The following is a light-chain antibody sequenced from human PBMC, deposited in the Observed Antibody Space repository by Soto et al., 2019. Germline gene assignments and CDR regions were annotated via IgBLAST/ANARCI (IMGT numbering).Light chain of an antibody. Sequence: EIVMTQSPATLSVSPGERATLSCRASESVNNNLAWYQQKPGQAPRLLIYGASTRATGIPVRFSGSGSGTEFTLTISSLQSEDSAVYHCQQYNNWPLTFGGGTKVEIK. CDR1: ESVNNN. J-gene: IGKJ4*01. CDR2: GAS. V-gene: IGKV3-15*01. CDR3: QQYNNWPLT.